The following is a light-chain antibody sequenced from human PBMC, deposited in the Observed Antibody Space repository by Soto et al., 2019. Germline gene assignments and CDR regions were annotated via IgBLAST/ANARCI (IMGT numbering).Light chain of an antibody. CDR1: SSDVGGYNY. V-gene: IGLV2-14*01. Sequence: QSALTQPASVSGSPGQSITISCTGTSSDVGGYNYVSWYQQHPGKAPKLMIYEVSNRPSGVSNRFSGSKSGNTASLTISGLQAVDEADYYCSSYTSINTVIFGGGTKLTVL. J-gene: IGLJ2*01. CDR2: EVS. CDR3: SSYTSINTVI.